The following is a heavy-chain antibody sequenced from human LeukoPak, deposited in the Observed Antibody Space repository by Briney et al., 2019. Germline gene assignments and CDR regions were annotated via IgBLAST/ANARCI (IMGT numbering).Heavy chain of an antibody. V-gene: IGHV4-61*02. Sequence: SETLSLTCTVSGGSISSGNYYWSWIREPAEKGLDWIGRIHTGGSTNYNPSLKSRVTISVDMSKNQFSLKLTSVTAADTAVYYCARDRGLYFDSSGYSRGYYFDYWGQGTLVTVSS. CDR3: ARDRGLYFDSSGYSRGYYFDY. J-gene: IGHJ4*02. D-gene: IGHD3-22*01. CDR2: IHTGGST. CDR1: GGSISSGNYY.